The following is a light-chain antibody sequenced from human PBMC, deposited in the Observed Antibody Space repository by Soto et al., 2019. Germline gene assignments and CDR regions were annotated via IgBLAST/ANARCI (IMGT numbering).Light chain of an antibody. Sequence: DIQMTQSPSSLSASVGDRVTITCRASQSISSYLNWYQQKPGKAPKLLLYAASRLQSGVPSRFSRSRSGTHFTRPVSSLQHEDFETNCSQQTYITPHTFGQGTQVEIK. CDR3: QQTYITPHT. CDR2: AAS. J-gene: IGKJ1*01. CDR1: QSISSY. V-gene: IGKV1-39*01.